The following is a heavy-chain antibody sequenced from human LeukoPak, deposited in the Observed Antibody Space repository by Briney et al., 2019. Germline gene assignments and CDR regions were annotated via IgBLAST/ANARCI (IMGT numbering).Heavy chain of an antibody. D-gene: IGHD3-3*01. V-gene: IGHV1-2*02. CDR2: INPNSGGT. CDR3: ARGPEYQLRFWEWASSMDV. Sequence: ASVKVSCKASGYTFTGYYMHWVRQAPGQGLEWMGWINPNSGGTNYAQKFQGRVTMTRDTSIRTAYMEVTRLRSDGTAVYYWARGPEYQLRFWEWASSMDVWGKGTTVTVSS. CDR1: GYTFTGYY. J-gene: IGHJ6*03.